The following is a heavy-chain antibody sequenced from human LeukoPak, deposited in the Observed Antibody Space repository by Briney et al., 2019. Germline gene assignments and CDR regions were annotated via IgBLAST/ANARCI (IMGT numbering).Heavy chain of an antibody. Sequence: GGSLRLSCAASGFTFSSYGMHWARQAPGKGLEWVAVISYDGSNKYYADSVKGRFTISRDNSKNTLYLQMNSLRAEDTAVYYCAKGRGLSSGWADYWGQGTLVTVSS. CDR1: GFTFSSYG. J-gene: IGHJ4*02. CDR2: ISYDGSNK. CDR3: AKGRGLSSGWADY. D-gene: IGHD6-19*01. V-gene: IGHV3-30*18.